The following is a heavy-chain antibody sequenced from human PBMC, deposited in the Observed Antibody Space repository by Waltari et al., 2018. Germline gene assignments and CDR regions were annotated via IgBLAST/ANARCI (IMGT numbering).Heavy chain of an antibody. CDR3: ARGPY. CDR1: GFTFSSPW. V-gene: IGHV3-7*04. D-gene: IGHD2-21*01. J-gene: IGHJ6*02. CDR2: IKEDGSER. Sequence: EVRLVESGGGLVQPGGSLRLSCAASGFTFSSPWMGWVRQAPGKGLEWVARIKEDGSERYYVDSAKGRSTISRDNAKTSLFLQMNSLRVEDTAVYYCARGPYWGQGTTVTVSS.